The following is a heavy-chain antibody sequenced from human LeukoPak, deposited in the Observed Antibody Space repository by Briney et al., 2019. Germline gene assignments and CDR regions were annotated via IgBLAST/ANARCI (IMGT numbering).Heavy chain of an antibody. CDR2: ISGSGGST. CDR1: GFTFSRYW. Sequence: GGSLRLSCAASGFTFSRYWMHWVRQAPGKGLEWVSAISGSGGSTYYADSVKGRFTISRDNSKNTLYLQMNSLRAEDTAVYYCAKDQGGSYYRYAWFDYWGQGTLVTVSS. D-gene: IGHD1-26*01. V-gene: IGHV3-23*01. CDR3: AKDQGGSYYRYAWFDY. J-gene: IGHJ4*02.